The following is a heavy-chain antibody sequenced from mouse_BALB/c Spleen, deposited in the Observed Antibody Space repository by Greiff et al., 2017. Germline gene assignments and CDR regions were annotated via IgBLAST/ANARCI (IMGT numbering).Heavy chain of an antibody. V-gene: IGHV5-6-5*01. CDR1: GFTFSSYA. Sequence: EVKVEESGGGLVKPGGSLKLSCAASGFTFSSYAMSWVRQTPEKRLEWVASISSGGSTYYPDSVKGRFTISRDNARNILYLQMSSLRSEDTAMYYCARGGYDWWGQGTLVTVSA. CDR2: ISSGGST. D-gene: IGHD2-4*01. J-gene: IGHJ3*02. CDR3: ARGGYDW.